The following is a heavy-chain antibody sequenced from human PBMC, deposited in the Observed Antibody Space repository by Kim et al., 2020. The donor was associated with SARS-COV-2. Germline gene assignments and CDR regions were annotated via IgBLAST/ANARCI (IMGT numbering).Heavy chain of an antibody. J-gene: IGHJ6*02. Sequence: DAVTGRFTNSRDNAKTSLYLQMNSLRAEATALYYCAKDKAWSAYGMDVWGQGTTVTVSS. D-gene: IGHD2-8*02. CDR3: AKDKAWSAYGMDV. V-gene: IGHV3-9*01.